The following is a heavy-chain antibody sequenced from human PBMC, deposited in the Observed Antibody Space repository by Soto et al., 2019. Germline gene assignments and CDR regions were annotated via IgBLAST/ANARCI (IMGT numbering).Heavy chain of an antibody. D-gene: IGHD6-13*01. J-gene: IGHJ4*02. V-gene: IGHV1-69*13. Sequence: ASVKVSCKASGGTFSSYAISWVRQAPGQGLEWMGGIIPIFGTANYAQKFQGRVTITADESTSTAYMELSSLRSEDTAVYYRARDGIAAAGTEGFDYWGQGTLVTVSS. CDR3: ARDGIAAAGTEGFDY. CDR1: GGTFSSYA. CDR2: IIPIFGTA.